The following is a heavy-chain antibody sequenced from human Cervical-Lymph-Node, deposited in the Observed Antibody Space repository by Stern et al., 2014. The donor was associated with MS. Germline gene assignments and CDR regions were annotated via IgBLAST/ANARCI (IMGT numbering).Heavy chain of an antibody. J-gene: IGHJ4*02. CDR3: SKQGL. Sequence: DQLVESGGGVVRPGMSLRLSCEGSGFNFSNSGIDWVRQAPGKGLEWVAVISYDGNRKYYLDSVKGRFTISRDNSKNTLFLQMNNVTADDAAVYFCSKQGLWGQGTLVTVSS. CDR1: GFNFSNSG. CDR2: ISYDGNRK. V-gene: IGHV3-30*18.